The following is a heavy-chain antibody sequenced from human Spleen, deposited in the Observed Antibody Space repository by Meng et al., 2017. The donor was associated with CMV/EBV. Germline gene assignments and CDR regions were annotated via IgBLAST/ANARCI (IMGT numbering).Heavy chain of an antibody. D-gene: IGHD3-9*01. CDR2: ISAYNTNT. V-gene: IGHV1-18*01. J-gene: IGHJ4*02. CDR3: ARDWAGRYDY. Sequence: KVSCKASGYTFTSYGISGVRQAPGQGLELMGWISAYNTNTNYAQKLQGRVTMTTDTSTSTAYMELRSLRSDDTAVYYCARDWAGRYDYWGQGTLVTVSS. CDR1: GYTFTSYG.